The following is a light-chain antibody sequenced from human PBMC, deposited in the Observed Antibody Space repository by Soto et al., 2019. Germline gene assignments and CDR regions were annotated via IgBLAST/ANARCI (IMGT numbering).Light chain of an antibody. CDR2: GNS. Sequence: QSVLTQPPSVSGVPGQRVTISCTGSSSNIGAGYDVHWYQQLPGTAPKLLIYGNSNRPSGVPDRFSGSKSGTSASLAITGLQAEDEADYYCQSYDSSLSGYVFGTGTKLTV. CDR3: QSYDSSLSGYV. CDR1: SSNIGAGYD. V-gene: IGLV1-40*01. J-gene: IGLJ1*01.